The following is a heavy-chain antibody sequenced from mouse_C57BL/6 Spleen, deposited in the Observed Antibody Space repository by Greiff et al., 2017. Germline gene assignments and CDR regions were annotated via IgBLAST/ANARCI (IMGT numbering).Heavy chain of an antibody. J-gene: IGHJ2*01. CDR1: GYAFSSYW. CDR3: AREWGNDETYFDY. CDR2: IYPGDGDT. V-gene: IGHV1-82*01. Sequence: QVQLQQSGAELVKPGASVKISCKASGYAFSSYWMNWVKQRPGKGLEWIGRIYPGDGDTNYNGKFKGKATLTADKSSSTAYMQLSSLTSEDSAVYFCAREWGNDETYFDYWGQGTTLTVSS. D-gene: IGHD2-2*01.